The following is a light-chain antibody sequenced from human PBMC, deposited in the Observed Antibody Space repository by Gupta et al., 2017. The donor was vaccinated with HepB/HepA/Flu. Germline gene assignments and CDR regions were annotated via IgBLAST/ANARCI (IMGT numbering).Light chain of an antibody. V-gene: IGKV1-39*01. CDR3: QQSYTMPQT. CDR1: QSVSSY. Sequence: DIQMTQSPSSLSASVGDRVTITCRASQSVSSYLNWYQHKPGKAPKPLIYGTSNLQSGVPSRFSGSRSGTDFFLTISRLQPEDFATYYCQQSYTMPQTFGQGTKLEIK. J-gene: IGKJ2*01. CDR2: GTS.